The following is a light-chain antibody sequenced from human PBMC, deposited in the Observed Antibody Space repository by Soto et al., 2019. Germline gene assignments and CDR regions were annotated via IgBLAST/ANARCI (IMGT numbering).Light chain of an antibody. CDR3: QQCATPPLT. V-gene: IGKV3-20*01. J-gene: IGKJ1*01. CDR1: QTISKNY. CDR2: DAS. Sequence: EIVLTQSPGTLSLSPGERATLSCRASQTISKNYLAWYQQKPGQAPRLLIYDASSRATGIPDRFSGSGSGTDFTLTISSLEPEDFAVYYCQQCATPPLTFGQGTKVEIK.